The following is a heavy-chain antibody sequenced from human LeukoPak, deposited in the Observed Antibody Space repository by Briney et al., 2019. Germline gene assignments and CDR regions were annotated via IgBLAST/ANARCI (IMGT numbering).Heavy chain of an antibody. CDR3: ARDFIELLWFGELRGFDY. V-gene: IGHV1-18*01. Sequence: ASVKVSCKASGYTFTSYGISWVRQAPGQGLEWMGWISAYNGNTNYAQELQGRVTMTTDTSTSTAYMELRSLRSDDTAVYYCARDFIELLWFGELRGFDYWGQGTLVTVSS. CDR1: GYTFTSYG. D-gene: IGHD3-10*01. CDR2: ISAYNGNT. J-gene: IGHJ4*02.